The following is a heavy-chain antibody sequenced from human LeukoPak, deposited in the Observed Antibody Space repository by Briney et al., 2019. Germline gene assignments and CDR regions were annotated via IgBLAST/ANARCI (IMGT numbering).Heavy chain of an antibody. V-gene: IGHV1-46*01. CDR2: INPSGGST. J-gene: IGHJ3*02. D-gene: IGHD5-24*01. Sequence: GASVKVSRKASGYTLTSYYMHWVRQAPGQGLEWMGIINPSGGSTSYAQKFQGRVTMTRDMSTSTVYMELSSLRSEDTAVYYCARARWPHDAFDIWGQGTTVTVSS. CDR1: GYTLTSYY. CDR3: ARARWPHDAFDI.